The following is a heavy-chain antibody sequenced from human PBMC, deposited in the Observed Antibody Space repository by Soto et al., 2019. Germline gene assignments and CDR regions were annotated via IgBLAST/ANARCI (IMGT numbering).Heavy chain of an antibody. D-gene: IGHD6-13*01. CDR2: LYSAGSA. V-gene: IGHV3-66*01. Sequence: EVQLVESGGGLVQPGGSLRLSCAASGFTVSSYHMSWVRQAPGKGLEWVSVLYSAGSADFADSVKGRFTISRDNSKNTLYLQMSSLRAEDTAVYYCARVPSSSYHYFDYWGQGTLLTVSS. J-gene: IGHJ4*02. CDR3: ARVPSSSYHYFDY. CDR1: GFTVSSYH.